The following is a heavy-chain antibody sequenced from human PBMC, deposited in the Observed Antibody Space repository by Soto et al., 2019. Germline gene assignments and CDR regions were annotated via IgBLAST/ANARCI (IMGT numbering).Heavy chain of an antibody. V-gene: IGHV3-23*01. CDR1: GLTFSSYA. D-gene: IGHD6-19*01. CDR2: ISGSGGTT. Sequence: EVQLLESGGGLVQPGGSLRLSCAASGLTFSSYAMNWVRQAPGKGLEWVSGISGSGGTTYYADSVKGRFTISRDNSKNTLYLLMKSVRAEGTAVYYCAKETSNSGCFDYWGQGTLVTVSS. J-gene: IGHJ4*02. CDR3: AKETSNSGCFDY.